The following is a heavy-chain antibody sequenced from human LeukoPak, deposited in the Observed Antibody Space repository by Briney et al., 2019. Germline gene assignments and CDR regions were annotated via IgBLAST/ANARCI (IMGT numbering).Heavy chain of an antibody. J-gene: IGHJ4*02. V-gene: IGHV3-30-3*02. CDR2: ISYDGSNK. Sequence: PGGSLRLTCAASGFTFSSYAMHWVRQAPGKGLEWVAVISYDGSNKYYADSVKGRFTISRDNSKNTLYLQMNSLRAEDTAVYYCAKILVPKHTDDYWGRGTLVTVSS. CDR1: GFTFSSYA. D-gene: IGHD5-12*01. CDR3: AKILVPKHTDDY.